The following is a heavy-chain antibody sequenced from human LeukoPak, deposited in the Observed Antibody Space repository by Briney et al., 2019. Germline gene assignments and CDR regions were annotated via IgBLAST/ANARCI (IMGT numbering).Heavy chain of an antibody. D-gene: IGHD2-21*02. CDR1: GGSFSGYY. CDR3: GRLAGVGYCGGDCYPYYFDY. CDR2: INHSGST. Sequence: SEALSLTCAVYGGSFSGYYWSWIRQPPGKGLEWIGEINHSGSTNYKPSLKSRVTISVDTSKNQFSLKLSSVTAADTAVYYCGRLAGVGYCGGDCYPYYFDYWGQGTLVTVSS. J-gene: IGHJ4*02. V-gene: IGHV4-34*01.